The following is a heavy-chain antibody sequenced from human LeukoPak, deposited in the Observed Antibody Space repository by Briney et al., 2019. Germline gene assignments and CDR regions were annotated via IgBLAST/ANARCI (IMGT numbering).Heavy chain of an antibody. D-gene: IGHD3-9*01. CDR3: ARGRRYFDWLLRGYYFDY. V-gene: IGHV4-4*07. Sequence: PSETLSLTCTVSGGSISSYYWSWIRQPAGKGLEWIGRIYTSGSTNYNPSLKSRVTISVDTSKNQFSLKLSSVAAADTAVYYCARGRRYFDWLLRGYYFDYWGQGTLVTVSS. J-gene: IGHJ4*02. CDR2: IYTSGST. CDR1: GGSISSYY.